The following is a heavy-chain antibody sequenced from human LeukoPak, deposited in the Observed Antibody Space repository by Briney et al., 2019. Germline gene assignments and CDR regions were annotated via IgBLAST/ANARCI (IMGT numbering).Heavy chain of an antibody. J-gene: IGHJ4*02. CDR3: ARDLFPQYCSGGSCYSSSGYYFDY. V-gene: IGHV1-69*05. Sequence: ASVKVSCKASGGTFSSYAISWVRQAPGQGLEWMGRIIPTFGTANYAQKFQGRVTITTDESTSTAYMELSSLRSEDTAVYYCARDLFPQYCSGGSCYSSSGYYFDYWGQGTLVTVSS. CDR1: GGTFSSYA. CDR2: IIPTFGTA. D-gene: IGHD2-15*01.